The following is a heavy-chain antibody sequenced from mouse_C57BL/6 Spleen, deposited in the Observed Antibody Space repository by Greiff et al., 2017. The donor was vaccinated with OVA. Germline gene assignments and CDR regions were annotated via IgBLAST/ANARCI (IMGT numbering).Heavy chain of an antibody. Sequence: QVHVKQSGAELVKPGASVKLSCKASGYTFTRYWMHWVKQRPGQGLEWIGMIHPNSGSTNYNEKVKSKATLTVDKSSSTAYMQLSSLTSEDSAVYYCARRGNYDDYWGQGTTLTVSS. J-gene: IGHJ2*01. CDR2: IHPNSGST. CDR3: ARRGNYDDY. V-gene: IGHV1-64*01. D-gene: IGHD1-1*02. CDR1: GYTFTRYW.